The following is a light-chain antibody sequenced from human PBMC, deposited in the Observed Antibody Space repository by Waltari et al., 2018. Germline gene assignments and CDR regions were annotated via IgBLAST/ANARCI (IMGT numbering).Light chain of an antibody. V-gene: IGKV3-15*01. Sequence: EIVVTQSPATLSVSPGERATLSCRASQSVSSNLAWYQQRPGQAPRLLIYGASTRATGIPARFSGSGSGTEFTLTISSMQSEDFAVYYCQQYNSWPRPFGQGTKVEIK. CDR2: GAS. CDR1: QSVSSN. J-gene: IGKJ1*01. CDR3: QQYNSWPRP.